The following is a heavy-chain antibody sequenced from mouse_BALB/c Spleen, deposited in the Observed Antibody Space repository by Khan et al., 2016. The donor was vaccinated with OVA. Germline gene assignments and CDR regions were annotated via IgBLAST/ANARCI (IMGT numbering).Heavy chain of an antibody. CDR2: IIYSGIT. V-gene: IGHV3-8*02. Sequence: EVQLQESGPSFVKPSQTLSLTCSVTGDSITSGYWTWIRKFPRNKLEYMGYIIYSGITHYNPSLTSRISITRHTSKNQHYLQLNPVTTEDTATYCCARSTYRYAVAYWGQGTLVTVSA. CDR1: GDSITSGY. CDR3: ARSTYRYAVAY. D-gene: IGHD2-14*01. J-gene: IGHJ3*01.